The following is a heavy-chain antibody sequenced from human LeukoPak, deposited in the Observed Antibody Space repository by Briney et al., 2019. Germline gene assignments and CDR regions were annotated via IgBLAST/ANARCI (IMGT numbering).Heavy chain of an antibody. CDR1: GFTFSSYE. CDR2: ISSSGSTI. J-gene: IGHJ4*02. CDR3: SGSSGWYDPDY. D-gene: IGHD6-19*01. V-gene: IGHV3-48*03. Sequence: PGGSLRLSCAASGFTFSSYEMNWVRQAPGKGLEWVSYISSSGSTIYYADSVKGRFTISRDNAKNSLYLQMNSLRAEDTAVYYCSGSSGWYDPDYWGQGALVTVSS.